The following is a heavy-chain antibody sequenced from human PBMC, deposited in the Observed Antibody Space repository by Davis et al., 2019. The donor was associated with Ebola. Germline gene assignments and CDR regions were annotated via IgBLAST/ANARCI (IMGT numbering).Heavy chain of an antibody. Sequence: AASVKVSCKASGYTFTSYGITWVRQAPGQGLEWMGWINPHNGNTNYAQKFRGRVTFTADESTSTAYMELTSLRSDDTAVYYCARTYSGSRIIMDVWGKGTTVTVSS. CDR2: INPHNGNT. D-gene: IGHD6-13*01. CDR3: ARTYSGSRIIMDV. J-gene: IGHJ6*04. V-gene: IGHV1-18*04. CDR1: GYTFTSYG.